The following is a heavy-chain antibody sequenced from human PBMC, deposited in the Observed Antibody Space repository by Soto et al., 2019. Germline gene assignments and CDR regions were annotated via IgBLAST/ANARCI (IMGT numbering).Heavy chain of an antibody. CDR1: GLTFSCCG. Sequence: SGGSLRLSCAASGLTFSCCGMHWVRQAPGKGLEWVAVIWSNGRNTYYADSVKGRFTFSRDNSKNTLFLQMNSLRADDTAVYYCVRERAPFDAFDIWGQGTMVTVSS. J-gene: IGHJ3*02. CDR3: VRERAPFDAFDI. V-gene: IGHV3-33*01. CDR2: IWSNGRNT.